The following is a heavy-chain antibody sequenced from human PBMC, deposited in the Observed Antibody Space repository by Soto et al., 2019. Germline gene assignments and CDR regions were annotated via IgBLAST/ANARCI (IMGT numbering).Heavy chain of an antibody. Sequence: SVKVSCKASGGTFSSYAISWVRQAPGQGLEWMGGIIPIFGTANYAQKFQGRVTITADKSTSTAYMELSSLRSEDTAVYYCADNSSGYPYGVDVWGQGTTVTVSS. CDR2: IIPIFGTA. V-gene: IGHV1-69*06. D-gene: IGHD6-19*01. J-gene: IGHJ6*02. CDR1: GGTFSSYA. CDR3: ADNSSGYPYGVDV.